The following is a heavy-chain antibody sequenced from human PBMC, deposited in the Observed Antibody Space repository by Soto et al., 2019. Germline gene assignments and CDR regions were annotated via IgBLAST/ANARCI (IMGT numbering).Heavy chain of an antibody. CDR2: IWYEGITK. V-gene: IGHV3-33*06. D-gene: IGHD7-27*01. J-gene: IGHJ6*02. Sequence: GGSLRLSCEVSGFSLSIYGMHWVRQAPDKGLEWVAVIWYEGITKYYADSVKGRFTISRDNSKNTLYLQMNSLIAEDTAVYYCAKGLTGAPYYGMDVWGQGTTVTVS. CDR3: AKGLTGAPYYGMDV. CDR1: GFSLSIYG.